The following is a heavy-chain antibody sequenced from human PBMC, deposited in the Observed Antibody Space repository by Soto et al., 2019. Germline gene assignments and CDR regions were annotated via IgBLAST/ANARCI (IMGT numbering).Heavy chain of an antibody. CDR3: ARSTPTYYYGSGSYYINYFDY. J-gene: IGHJ4*02. CDR1: GGTFSSYA. CDR2: IIPIFGTA. D-gene: IGHD3-10*01. V-gene: IGHV1-69*13. Sequence: ASVKVSCKASGGTFSSYAISWVRQAPGQGLEWMGGIIPIFGTANYAQKFQGRVTITADESTSTAYMELSSLRSEDTAVYYCARSTPTYYYGSGSYYINYFDYWGQGTLVTVSS.